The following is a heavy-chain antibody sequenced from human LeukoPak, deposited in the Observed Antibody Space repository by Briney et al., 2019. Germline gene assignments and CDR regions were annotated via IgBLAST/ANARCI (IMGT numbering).Heavy chain of an antibody. Sequence: GGSLRLSCVASGFTFSAYTMNWVRQAPGKGLECVSFISSSSTYISYADSVKDRFTISRDNAKNSLYLQMNSLRAEDTAVYYCARDDPRWGSSGDYWGQGTLVIVSS. J-gene: IGHJ4*02. V-gene: IGHV3-21*01. CDR2: ISSSSTYI. CDR3: ARDDPRWGSSGDY. CDR1: GFTFSAYT. D-gene: IGHD7-27*01.